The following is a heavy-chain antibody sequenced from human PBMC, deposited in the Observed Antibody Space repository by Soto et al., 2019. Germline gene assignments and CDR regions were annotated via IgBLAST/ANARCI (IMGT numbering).Heavy chain of an antibody. V-gene: IGHV4-34*01. CDR2: IKESGFA. J-gene: IGHJ4*02. CDR3: ARGKSSGPLYYFDT. CDR1: KGSVSDYV. D-gene: IGHD6-19*01. Sequence: SETLSLTCGVYKGSVSDYVWSWIRQPPGKGLEWIGEIKESGFATYNPSLKRRVTMSVDTANSQFSLKVTSVTAADTAVYYCARGKSSGPLYYFDTWGQGTLVTVSS.